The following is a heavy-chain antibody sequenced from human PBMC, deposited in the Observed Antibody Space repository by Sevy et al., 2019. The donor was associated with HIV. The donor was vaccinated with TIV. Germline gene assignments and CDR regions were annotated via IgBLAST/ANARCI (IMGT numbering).Heavy chain of an antibody. Sequence: SLKISCAASGFIFEHYAMHWVRQAPGKGLEWVAAISDYGGGVGYADSVKGRFTISRDNAKNSLYLQMNSLRAEDTAAYYCARTDCTNGVCYTPVDYWGQGTLVTVSS. CDR2: ISDYGGGV. CDR3: ARTDCTNGVCYTPVDY. CDR1: GFIFEHYA. V-gene: IGHV3-9*01. D-gene: IGHD2-8*01. J-gene: IGHJ4*02.